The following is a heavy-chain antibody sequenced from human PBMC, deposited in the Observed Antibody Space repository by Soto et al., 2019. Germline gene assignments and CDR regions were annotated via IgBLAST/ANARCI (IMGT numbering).Heavy chain of an antibody. V-gene: IGHV1-3*01. CDR1: GITYTTYP. J-gene: IGHJ4*02. CDR3: ARAISGYVT. D-gene: IGHD5-12*01. Sequence: QVQLVQSGAEVKKPGASVKISCKASGITYTTYPIHWVRQAPGQGLAWMGWINAGNGDTRYSQRFQGRVTLTRDTSATTTYMDLSSLRSEDTSIYYCARAISGYVTWGQGTLVTVSS. CDR2: INAGNGDT.